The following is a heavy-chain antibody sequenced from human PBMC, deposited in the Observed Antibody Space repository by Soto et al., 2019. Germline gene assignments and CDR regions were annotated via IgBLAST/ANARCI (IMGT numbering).Heavy chain of an antibody. Sequence: ASVKVCCKASGYTFTGYYIHWVRQAPGQGLEWMGWINPNNGATNYEQKFQGRVTITRDTSISTAYMELSRMRSDDTAVFYCARYGISNDAFDTWGQGTMVTV. V-gene: IGHV1-2*02. D-gene: IGHD1-1*01. CDR1: GYTFTGYY. J-gene: IGHJ3*02. CDR2: INPNNGAT. CDR3: ARYGISNDAFDT.